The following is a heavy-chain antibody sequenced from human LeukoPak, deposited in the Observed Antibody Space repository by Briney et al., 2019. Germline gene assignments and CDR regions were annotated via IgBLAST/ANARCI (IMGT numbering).Heavy chain of an antibody. CDR3: ARDHIVVVPAAVYYYGMDV. Sequence: SETLSLTCTVSGGSISSGDYYWSWIRQPPGKGLEWIGYIYYSGSTYYNPSLKSRVTISEDTSKNQFSLKLSSVTAADTAVYYCARDHIVVVPAAVYYYGMDVWGQGTTVTVSS. CDR1: GGSISSGDYY. D-gene: IGHD2-2*01. V-gene: IGHV4-30-4*01. J-gene: IGHJ6*02. CDR2: IYYSGST.